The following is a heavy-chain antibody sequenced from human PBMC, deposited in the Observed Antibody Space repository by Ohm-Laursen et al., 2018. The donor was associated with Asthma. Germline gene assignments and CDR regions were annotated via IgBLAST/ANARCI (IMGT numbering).Heavy chain of an antibody. CDR1: GGSFSTSSRSY. V-gene: IGHV4-39*01. CDR3: AFCTGGTCYSGVFDV. Sequence: SETLSLTCTVSGGSFSTSSRSYWGWIRQPPGKGLEWIGCLFYSGNTPYNPSLQSRITISKDTSKNQVSREVNSVTAADTAVYFCAFCTGGTCYSGVFDVWGQGVRVTVSS. CDR2: LFYSGNT. D-gene: IGHD2-15*01. J-gene: IGHJ3*01.